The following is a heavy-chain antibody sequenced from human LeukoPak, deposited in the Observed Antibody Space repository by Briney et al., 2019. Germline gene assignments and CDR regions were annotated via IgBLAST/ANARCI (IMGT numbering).Heavy chain of an antibody. D-gene: IGHD2-15*01. CDR2: INQGGSEK. V-gene: IGHV3-7*01. CDR3: ARDGLPVALES. CDR1: GFTFSSYG. J-gene: IGHJ4*02. Sequence: PAGGSLRFSCAASGFTFSSYGMSWVRQAPGKGLEWVAYINQGGSEKHYVDSVKGRFTISRDNAKNSLFLQLTSLRVEDTAVYYCARDGLPVALESWGQGTLVTVSS.